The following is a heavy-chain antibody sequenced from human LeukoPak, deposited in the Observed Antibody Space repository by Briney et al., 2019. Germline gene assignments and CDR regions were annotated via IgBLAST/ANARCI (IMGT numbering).Heavy chain of an antibody. CDR1: GFTFSSYS. CDR3: ASLYYDSSGYYSNDAFDI. CDR2: ISSSSSYI. J-gene: IGHJ3*02. V-gene: IGHV3-21*01. Sequence: GGSLRLSCAASGFTFSSYSMNWVRQAPGKGLEWVSSISSSSSYIYYADSVKGRFTISRDNAKNSLYLQMNSLRAEDTAVYYCASLYYDSSGYYSNDAFDIWGQGTMVTVSS. D-gene: IGHD3-22*01.